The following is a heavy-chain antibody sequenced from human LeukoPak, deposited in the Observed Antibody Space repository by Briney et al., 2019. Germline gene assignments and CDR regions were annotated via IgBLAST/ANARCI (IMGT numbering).Heavy chain of an antibody. Sequence: GGSLRLSCAASGFTFSDYYMSWIRQAPGKGLEWVSSISSSSSYIYYADSVKGRFTISRDNAKNSLYLQMNSLRAEDTAVYYCASYRMAAPDAFDIWGQGTMVTVSS. V-gene: IGHV3-11*03. J-gene: IGHJ3*02. CDR1: GFTFSDYY. CDR3: ASYRMAAPDAFDI. D-gene: IGHD5-24*01. CDR2: ISSSSSYI.